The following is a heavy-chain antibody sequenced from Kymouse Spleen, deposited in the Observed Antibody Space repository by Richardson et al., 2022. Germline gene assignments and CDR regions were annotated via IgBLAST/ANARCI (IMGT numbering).Heavy chain of an antibody. CDR1: GGSISSSSYY. CDR3: GGPIPIFGVVTLTGSTP. V-gene: IGHV4-39*01. CDR2: IYYSGST. D-gene: IGHD3-3*01. Sequence: QLQLQESGPGLVKPSETLSLTCTVSGGSISSSSYYWGWIRQPPGKGLEWIGSIYYSGSTYYNPSLKSRVTISVDTSKNQFSLKLSSVTAADTAVYYCGGPIPIFGVVTLTGSTPGAREPWSPSPQ. J-gene: IGHJ5*02.